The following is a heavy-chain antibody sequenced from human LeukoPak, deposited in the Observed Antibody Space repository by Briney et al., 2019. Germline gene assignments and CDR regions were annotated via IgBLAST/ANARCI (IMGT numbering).Heavy chain of an antibody. CDR3: ARDGYDFWSGYYIAYFDY. J-gene: IGHJ4*02. CDR2: INHSGST. CDR1: GGSFSGYY. V-gene: IGHV4-34*01. D-gene: IGHD3-3*01. Sequence: PSETLSLTCAVYGGSFSGYYWSWIRQPPGKGLEWIGEINHSGSTNHNPSLKSRVTISVDTSKNQFSLKLSSVTAADTAVYYCARDGYDFWSGYYIAYFDYWGQGTLVTVSS.